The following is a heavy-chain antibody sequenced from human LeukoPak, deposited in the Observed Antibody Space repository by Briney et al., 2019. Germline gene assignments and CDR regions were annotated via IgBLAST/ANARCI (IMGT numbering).Heavy chain of an antibody. J-gene: IGHJ3*02. Sequence: PGGSLRLSCAASGFTFSSYSMNWVRQAPGKGLEWVSSISSSSSYIYYADSVKGRFTISRENAKNSLYLQMNSLRAEDTAGYYCARVPYYYYDSSGPDPAFDIWGQGTMVTVSS. V-gene: IGHV3-21*01. CDR2: ISSSSSYI. CDR1: GFTFSSYS. CDR3: ARVPYYYYDSSGPDPAFDI. D-gene: IGHD3-22*01.